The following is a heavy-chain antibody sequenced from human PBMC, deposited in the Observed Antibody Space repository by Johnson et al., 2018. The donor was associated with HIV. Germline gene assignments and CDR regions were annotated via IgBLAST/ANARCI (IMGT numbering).Heavy chain of an antibody. CDR3: ARDMRWSKAFDI. V-gene: IGHV3-30*03. Sequence: QVQLVESGGGLIQPGGSLRLSCAASGFTVSINYMSWVRQAPGKGLEWVAVISYDGSNKYYADSVKGRFTISRDNSKNTLYLQMNSLRAEDTALYYCARDMRWSKAFDIWGQGTMVTVSP. CDR2: ISYDGSNK. CDR1: GFTVSINY. D-gene: IGHD3-3*01. J-gene: IGHJ3*02.